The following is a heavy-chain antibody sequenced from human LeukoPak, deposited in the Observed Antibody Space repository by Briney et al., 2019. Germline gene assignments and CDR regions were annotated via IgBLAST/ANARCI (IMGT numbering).Heavy chain of an antibody. D-gene: IGHD5-24*01. CDR3: ARDWVYKIDY. V-gene: IGHV3-74*01. CDR2: ISHDGII. CDR1: GFTFSSYV. J-gene: IGHJ4*02. Sequence: GGSLRLSCETAGFTFSSYVMHWVRRTPGKGLVWVSRISHDGIISYADSVKGRFTISRDNAKNTLILQMNSLRVKDTAVYYCARDWVYKIDYWGRGTMVTVSS.